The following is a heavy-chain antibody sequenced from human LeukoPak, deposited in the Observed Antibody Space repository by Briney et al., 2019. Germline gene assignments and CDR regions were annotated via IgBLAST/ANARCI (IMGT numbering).Heavy chain of an antibody. CDR3: ARGVYYDSSGYYRFDY. CDR2: IHYSGTT. CDR1: GGSISSSYY. Sequence: SETLSLTCTVSGGSISSSYYWGWIRQPPGKGLEWIGSIHYSGTTYYSPSLKGRVTKSVDTSKNQFSLRLSSVTAADTAVYYCARGVYYDSSGYYRFDYWGQGTLVTVSS. V-gene: IGHV4-39*01. D-gene: IGHD3-22*01. J-gene: IGHJ4*02.